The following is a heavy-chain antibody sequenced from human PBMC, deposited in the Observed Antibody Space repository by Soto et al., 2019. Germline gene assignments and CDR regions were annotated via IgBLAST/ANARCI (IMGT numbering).Heavy chain of an antibody. D-gene: IGHD2-2*01. J-gene: IGHJ4*02. CDR2: IIPIIGIA. CDR3: AMSYCSSTSCYYYFDY. V-gene: IGHV1-69*02. Sequence: QVQLVQSGAEVKKPGSSVKVSCKASGGTFSSYTISWVRQAPGQGLEWMGRIIPIIGIANYAQKFQGRVTITADKSTSTAYMELSSLRSEDTAVYYCAMSYCSSTSCYYYFDYWGQGPLVTVSS. CDR1: GGTFSSYT.